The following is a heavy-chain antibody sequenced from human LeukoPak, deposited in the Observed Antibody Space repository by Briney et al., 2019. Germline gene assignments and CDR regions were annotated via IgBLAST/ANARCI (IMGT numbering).Heavy chain of an antibody. J-gene: IGHJ5*02. D-gene: IGHD5-12*01. CDR2: IYYSGST. V-gene: IGHV4-59*02. CDR1: GGSVSSYY. CDR3: ARDRSGLNWFDP. Sequence: SETLSLTCSVSGGSVSSYYWSWMRQPPGKGLEWIGCIYYSGSTNYNPSLKSRVTISLETSKNQFSLKLTSVTAADTAVYYCARDRSGLNWFDPWGQGTLVTVSS.